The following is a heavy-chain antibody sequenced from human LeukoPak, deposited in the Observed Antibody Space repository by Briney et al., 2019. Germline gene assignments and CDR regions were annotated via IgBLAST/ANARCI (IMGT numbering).Heavy chain of an antibody. Sequence: SETLSLTCTVSVGSISSYYWSWIRQPAGKGLEWIGRIYTSGCTNYNPSLKSRVTMSVDTSKHQLYLKLRSVTAADTAVYYCARQDYYDSSAPFDYWGQGTLVSVFS. CDR3: ARQDYYDSSAPFDY. V-gene: IGHV4-4*07. J-gene: IGHJ4*02. CDR1: VGSISSYY. CDR2: IYTSGCT. D-gene: IGHD3-22*01.